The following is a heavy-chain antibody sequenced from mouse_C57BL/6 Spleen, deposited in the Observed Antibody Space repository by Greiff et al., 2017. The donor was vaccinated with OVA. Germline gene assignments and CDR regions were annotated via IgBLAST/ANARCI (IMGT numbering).Heavy chain of an antibody. Sequence: QVQLQQPGAELVRPGSSVKLSCKASGYTFTSYWMDWVKQRPGQGLEWIGNIYPSDSETHYNQKFKDKATLTVDKSSSTAYMQLSSLTSEDSAVYYCARLGMVTPYYAMDYWGQGTSVTVSS. CDR3: ARLGMVTPYYAMDY. V-gene: IGHV1-61*01. CDR1: GYTFTSYW. J-gene: IGHJ4*01. D-gene: IGHD2-2*01. CDR2: IYPSDSET.